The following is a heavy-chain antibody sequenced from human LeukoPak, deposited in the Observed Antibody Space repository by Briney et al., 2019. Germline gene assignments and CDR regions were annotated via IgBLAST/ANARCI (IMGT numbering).Heavy chain of an antibody. CDR2: LIDNGNIT. J-gene: IGHJ6*03. V-gene: IGHV3-23*01. D-gene: IGHD3-16*01. CDR3: AKLGGQQVYNYYVAV. Sequence: QPGGSLRLSCAASTFTLNNYAMSWLPQAPGKGLEWVSGLIDNGNITYYAYSVRGPFTISRDNSKNTLDLQMNSLRAEDTAVHYCAKLGGQQVYNYYVAVWGKGTTGAVSS. CDR1: TFTLNNYA.